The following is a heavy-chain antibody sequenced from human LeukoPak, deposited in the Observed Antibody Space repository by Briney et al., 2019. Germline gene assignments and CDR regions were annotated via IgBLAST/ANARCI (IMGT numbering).Heavy chain of an antibody. V-gene: IGHV5-51*01. CDR1: GYSFTTYW. Sequence: PGESLKISCKASGYSFTTYWIGWVRQMPGKGLEWMGIIYPADSDTRYSPSFQGQVTISADKSISTAYLQWSSLKASDTAMYYCARHGRLGSTSSWLDNWGQGTLVTVSS. CDR3: ARHGRLGSTSSWLDN. CDR2: IYPADSDT. J-gene: IGHJ5*02. D-gene: IGHD6-13*01.